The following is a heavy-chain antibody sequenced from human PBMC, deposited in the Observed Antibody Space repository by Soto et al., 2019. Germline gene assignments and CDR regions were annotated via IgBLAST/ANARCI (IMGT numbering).Heavy chain of an antibody. J-gene: IGHJ5*02. CDR1: GGTLSSYA. D-gene: IGHD5-12*01. V-gene: IGHV1-69*12. Sequence: QVQLVQSGAEVKKPGSSVKVSCKASGGTLSSYAISWVRQAPGQGLEWMGGIIPIFGTANYAQKFQGRVTITADESTSTAYMELSSLRSEDTAVYYCARVVEMATSNWFDPWGQGTLVTVSS. CDR2: IIPIFGTA. CDR3: ARVVEMATSNWFDP.